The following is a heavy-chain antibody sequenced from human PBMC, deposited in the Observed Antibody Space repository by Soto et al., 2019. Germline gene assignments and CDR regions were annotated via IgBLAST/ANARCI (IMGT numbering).Heavy chain of an antibody. V-gene: IGHV4-39*01. CDR2: IYYSGST. CDR1: GGSIISSSYY. CDR3: ARHRGPMVRGVISNWFDP. J-gene: IGHJ5*02. D-gene: IGHD3-10*01. Sequence: PSETLSLTCTFSGGSIISSSYYWGWIRQPPGKGLEWIGSIYYSGSTYYNPSLKSRVTISVDTSKNQFSLKLSSVTAADTAVYYCARHRGPMVRGVISNWFDPWGQGTLVTVSS.